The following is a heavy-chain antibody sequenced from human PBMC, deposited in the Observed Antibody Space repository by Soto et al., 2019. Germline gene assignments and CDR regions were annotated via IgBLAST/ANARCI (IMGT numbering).Heavy chain of an antibody. CDR1: GGSISSSSYY. CDR3: ATGAYGSGSYYPNFDY. Sequence: QLQLQESGPGLVKPSETLSLTCTVSGGSISSSSYYWGWIRQPPGKGLEWIGSIYYSGSTYYNPSPKRRVTISVDTSKTQFSLKLSSVTASDTAVYYCATGAYGSGSYYPNFDYWGQGTLVTVSS. CDR2: IYYSGST. J-gene: IGHJ4*02. V-gene: IGHV4-39*01. D-gene: IGHD3-10*01.